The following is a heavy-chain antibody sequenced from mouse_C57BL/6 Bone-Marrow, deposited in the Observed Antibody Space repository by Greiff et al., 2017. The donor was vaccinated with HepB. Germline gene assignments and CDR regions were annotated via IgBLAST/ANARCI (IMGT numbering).Heavy chain of an antibody. J-gene: IGHJ4*01. Sequence: QVQLQQPGAELVMPGASVKLSCKASGYTFTSYWMHWVKQRPGQGLEWIGEIDPSDSYTNYNQKFKGKSTLTVDKSSSTAYMQLSSLTSEDSAVYYCARQGNWDGGYAMDYWGQGTSVTVSS. CDR2: IDPSDSYT. CDR3: ARQGNWDGGYAMDY. D-gene: IGHD4-1*01. CDR1: GYTFTSYW. V-gene: IGHV1-69*01.